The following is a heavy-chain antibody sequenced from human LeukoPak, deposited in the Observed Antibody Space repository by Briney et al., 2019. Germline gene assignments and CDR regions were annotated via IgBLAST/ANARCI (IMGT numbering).Heavy chain of an antibody. D-gene: IGHD1-14*01. V-gene: IGHV3-7*01. Sequence: VGSLRLSRAASGFTFRSYWMSWVGQAPGKGLEWVANIKEDGNEKHYVESVKGRFTFSRDNAKNSLHLQMNSLRAEDTAVYYCARDRYFQYWGQGTLVTVSS. J-gene: IGHJ1*01. CDR1: GFTFRSYW. CDR2: IKEDGNEK. CDR3: ARDRYFQY.